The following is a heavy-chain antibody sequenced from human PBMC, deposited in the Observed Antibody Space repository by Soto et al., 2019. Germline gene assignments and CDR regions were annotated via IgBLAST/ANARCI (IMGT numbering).Heavy chain of an antibody. D-gene: IGHD6-13*01. CDR1: GFTVSSNY. CDR2: IYSGGST. CDR3: ARVPSSSYHYFDY. Sequence: GGSLRLSCAASGFTVSSNYMSWVRQAPGKGLEWVPVIYSGGSTYYADSVKGRFTISRDNSKNTLYLQMSSLRAEDTAVYYCARVPSSSYHYFDYWGKGTLVTVSS. J-gene: IGHJ4*02. V-gene: IGHV3-66*01.